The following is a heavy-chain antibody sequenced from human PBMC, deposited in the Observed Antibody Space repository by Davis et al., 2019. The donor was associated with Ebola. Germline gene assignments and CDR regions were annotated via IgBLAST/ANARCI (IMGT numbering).Heavy chain of an antibody. V-gene: IGHV4-4*02. CDR1: GASISSSHW. CDR2: IYHGGTT. D-gene: IGHD3-22*01. J-gene: IGHJ4*02. Sequence: MPSETLSLTCAVSGASISSSHWWSWVRQTPRKGLEWIGEIYHGGTTNYNPSLKSRVTISVDKSKNQFSLRLTSVTAADTAMYYCARDYYDSNGYLYYFDSWGQGTLVTVSS. CDR3: ARDYYDSNGYLYYFDS.